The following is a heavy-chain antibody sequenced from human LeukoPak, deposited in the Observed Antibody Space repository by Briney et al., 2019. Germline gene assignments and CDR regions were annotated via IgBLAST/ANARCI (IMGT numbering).Heavy chain of an antibody. CDR3: ARGFLADFYGWSSHDY. D-gene: IGHD3-10*01. V-gene: IGHV4-34*01. Sequence: SETLSLTCAVYGGSFSDYYLAWIRQPPGKGLEWIGEINHNGGINYNPSVKSRVTLSLDTSMNHVSLRLTSVTAADTGVYYCARGFLADFYGWSSHDYWGQGTLVSVSS. CDR2: INHNGGI. J-gene: IGHJ4*02. CDR1: GGSFSDYY.